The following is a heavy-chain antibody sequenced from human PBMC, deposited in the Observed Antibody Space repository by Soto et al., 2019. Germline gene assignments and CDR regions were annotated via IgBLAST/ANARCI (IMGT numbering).Heavy chain of an antibody. J-gene: IGHJ4*02. V-gene: IGHV4-59*01. Sequence: TSETLSLTCTVSGDSISTFYWGWMRQSPGKELEWIGYVYYTGSTNYDPSLKSRVTISVDRSKNQFSLKLTSANAADTAVYYCARGRTVRNYADDSSDYFYFFDYWGQGTQVTVSS. CDR3: ARGRTVRNYADDSSDYFYFFDY. D-gene: IGHD3-22*01. CDR2: VYYTGST. CDR1: GDSISTFY.